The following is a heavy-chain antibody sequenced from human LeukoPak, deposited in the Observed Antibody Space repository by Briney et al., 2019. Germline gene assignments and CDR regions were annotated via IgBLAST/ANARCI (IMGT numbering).Heavy chain of an antibody. D-gene: IGHD4-17*01. J-gene: IGHJ3*02. CDR3: ARADALDDYGPKDAFDI. Sequence: GGSLRLSCAASGFTFSTFAIHWVRQAPGKGLDWVAVISYDGSNKYYADSVKGRFTISRDNSKNTLYLQMNSLRAEDTAVYYCARADALDDYGPKDAFDIWGQGTMVTVSS. CDR2: ISYDGSNK. V-gene: IGHV3-30-3*01. CDR1: GFTFSTFA.